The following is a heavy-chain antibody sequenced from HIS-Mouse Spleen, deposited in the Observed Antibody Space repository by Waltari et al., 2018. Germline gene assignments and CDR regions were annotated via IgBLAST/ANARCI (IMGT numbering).Heavy chain of an antibody. J-gene: IGHJ6*02. CDR1: GFPFDAYA. D-gene: IGHD2-21*02. CDR3: AKEIAVVTARDYYYGMDV. Sequence: EVQLVESGGGLVQPGRSLRLSCAASGFPFDAYAMHWVRQAPGEGLEWVSGISWNSGSIGYADSVKGRFTISRDNAKNSLYLQMNSLRAEDTALYYCAKEIAVVTARDYYYGMDVWGQGTTVTVSS. V-gene: IGHV3-9*01. CDR2: ISWNSGSI.